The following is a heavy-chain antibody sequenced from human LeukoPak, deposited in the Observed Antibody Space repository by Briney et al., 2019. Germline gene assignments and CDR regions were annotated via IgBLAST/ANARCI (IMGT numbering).Heavy chain of an antibody. D-gene: IGHD3-3*01. CDR3: ARGTLFGVVITPSFDY. Sequence: ASVKVSCKASGYTFTSYYMHWVRQAPGQGLEWMGIINPSGGSTSYAQKFQGRVTMTRDTSTSTVYMELSSLRSEDTAVYYCARGTLFGVVITPSFDYWGQGTLVTVSS. CDR2: INPSGGST. J-gene: IGHJ4*02. V-gene: IGHV1-46*01. CDR1: GYTFTSYY.